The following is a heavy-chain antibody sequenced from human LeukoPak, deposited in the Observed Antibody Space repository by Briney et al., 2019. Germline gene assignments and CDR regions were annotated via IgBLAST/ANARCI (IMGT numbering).Heavy chain of an antibody. Sequence: GGSLRLSCAASGFTFSSYSMNWVRQAPGKGLEWVSYISSSSSTIYYADSVKGRFTISRDNAKNSLYLQMNSLRAEDTAVYYCAKDSRQWLVGGFGYWGQGTLVSVSS. V-gene: IGHV3-48*04. CDR2: ISSSSSTI. J-gene: IGHJ4*02. CDR1: GFTFSSYS. D-gene: IGHD6-19*01. CDR3: AKDSRQWLVGGFGY.